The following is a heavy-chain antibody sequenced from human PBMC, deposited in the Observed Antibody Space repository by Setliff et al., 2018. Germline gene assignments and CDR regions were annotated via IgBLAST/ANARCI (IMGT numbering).Heavy chain of an antibody. CDR1: GGSISSSNW. J-gene: IGHJ6*03. CDR3: ARGLEGEDYFYYMDV. D-gene: IGHD2-21*01. V-gene: IGHV4-4*02. Sequence: SETLSLTCTVAGGSISSSNWWTWVRQPPGKGLEWIGEIYHSGSINYNPSLKSRVTMSVDKSKNQFSLKLTSVTAADTAVYYCARGLEGEDYFYYMDVWGKGNTVTVSS. CDR2: IYHSGSI.